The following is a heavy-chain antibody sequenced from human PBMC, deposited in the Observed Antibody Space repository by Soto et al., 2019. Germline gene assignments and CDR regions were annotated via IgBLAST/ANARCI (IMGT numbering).Heavy chain of an antibody. J-gene: IGHJ1*01. CDR3: ARGQQSLPQWLVGGYFQH. V-gene: IGHV4-61*01. CDR2: IYYSGST. D-gene: IGHD6-19*01. Sequence: SETLSLTCTVSGGSVSSGSYYWSWIRQPPGKGLEWIGYIYYSGSTNYNPSLKSRVTISVDTSKNQFSLKLSSVTAADTAVYYCARGQQSLPQWLVGGYFQHWGQGTPVTVYS. CDR1: GGSVSSGSYY.